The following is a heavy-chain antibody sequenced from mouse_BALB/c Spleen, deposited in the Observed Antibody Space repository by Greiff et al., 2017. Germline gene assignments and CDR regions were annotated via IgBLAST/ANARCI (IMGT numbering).Heavy chain of an antibody. D-gene: IGHD2-14*01. CDR3: TRIEVRSYFEV. V-gene: IGHV1-5*01. CDR2: IYPGNSDT. CDR1: GYSFTSYW. Sequence: EVQLQQSGTVLARPGASVKMSCKASGYSFTSYWMHWVKQRPGQGLEWIGAIYPGNSDTSYNQKFKGKAKLTAVTSASTAYMELSSLTNEDSAVYYCTRIEVRSYFEVWGAGTTVTVSS. J-gene: IGHJ1*01.